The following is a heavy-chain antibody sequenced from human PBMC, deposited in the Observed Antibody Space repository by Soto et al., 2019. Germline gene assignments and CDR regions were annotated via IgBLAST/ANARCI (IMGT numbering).Heavy chain of an antibody. CDR3: ARVRNVAARHMDV. V-gene: IGHV4-34*01. Sequence: PSETLSLTCAVYGGSFSGYYWSWIRQPPGKGLEWIGEINHSGSTNYNPSLKSRVTISVDTSKNQFSLKLSSVTAADTAVYYCARVRNVAARHMDVWGKGTTVTVSS. J-gene: IGHJ6*04. D-gene: IGHD6-6*01. CDR1: GGSFSGYY. CDR2: INHSGST.